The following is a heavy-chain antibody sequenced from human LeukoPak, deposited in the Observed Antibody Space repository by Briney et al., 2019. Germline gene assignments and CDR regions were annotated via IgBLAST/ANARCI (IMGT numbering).Heavy chain of an antibody. V-gene: IGHV3-23*01. CDR3: ASRRGYSFDY. Sequence: PGGSLRLSCAASGFTFSSYAMGWVRQAPGKGLEWVSAISGSGGTTYYADSVKGRFTISRDNSKNTLYLQMNSLKAEDTAVYYCASRRGYSFDYWGQGTLVTVSS. D-gene: IGHD5-18*01. CDR2: ISGSGGTT. CDR1: GFTFSSYA. J-gene: IGHJ4*02.